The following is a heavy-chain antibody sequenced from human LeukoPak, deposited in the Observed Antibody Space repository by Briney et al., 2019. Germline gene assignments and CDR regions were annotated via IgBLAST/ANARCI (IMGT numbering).Heavy chain of an antibody. CDR3: ARIRVGATGGLYYYYYMDV. Sequence: GESLKISCQGFGFSFSGYWIGWVRQMPGKGLEWMGIIYPGDSDTRYSPSFQGQVTISADKSISTAYLQWSSLKASDTAMYYCARIRVGATGGLYYYYYMDVWGRGTTVTVSS. D-gene: IGHD1-26*01. V-gene: IGHV5-51*01. CDR1: GFSFSGYW. CDR2: IYPGDSDT. J-gene: IGHJ6*03.